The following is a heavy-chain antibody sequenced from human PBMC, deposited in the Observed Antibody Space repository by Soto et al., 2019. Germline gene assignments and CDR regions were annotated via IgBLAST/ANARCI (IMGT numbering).Heavy chain of an antibody. CDR2: INSDGSST. J-gene: IGHJ6*03. CDR3: AREVGSWYPGGYYYYMDV. CDR1: GFTFSSYW. D-gene: IGHD6-13*01. Sequence: EVQLVESGGGLVQPGGSLRLSCAASGFTFSSYWMHWVRQAPGKGLLWVSRINSDGSSTSYADSVKGRFTISRDNAKNTLYLQMNSLRAEDTALYYCAREVGSWYPGGYYYYMDVWGKGTTVTVSS. V-gene: IGHV3-74*01.